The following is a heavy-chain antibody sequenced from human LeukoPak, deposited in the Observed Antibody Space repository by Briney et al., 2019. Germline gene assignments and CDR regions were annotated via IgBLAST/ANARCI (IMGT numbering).Heavy chain of an antibody. D-gene: IGHD2-15*01. CDR2: ISNNGGYT. Sequence: PGGSLRLSCAASGFTFSSYAMSWVRQAPGKGLEWVSAISNNGGYTYYADSVQGRFTISRDNSKSTLCLQMNSLRAEDTAVYYCAKQLGYCSDGSCYFLYWGQGTLVTVSS. V-gene: IGHV3-23*01. CDR3: AKQLGYCSDGSCYFLY. J-gene: IGHJ4*02. CDR1: GFTFSSYA.